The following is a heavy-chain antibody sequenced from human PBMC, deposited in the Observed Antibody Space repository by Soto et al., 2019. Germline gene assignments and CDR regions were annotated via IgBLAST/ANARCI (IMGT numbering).Heavy chain of an antibody. D-gene: IGHD5-12*01. Sequence: EVQLVESGGGLVQPGGSLRLSCAASGFTLSSYWMHWVRQAPGKGLVWVSRINSDGSTTTYADSVKGRFTISRDIAKNTLYLQMSSLRAEDTAVYYCARVSVGGYDFSYWGQGTLVTVSS. J-gene: IGHJ4*02. V-gene: IGHV3-74*01. CDR3: ARVSVGGYDFSY. CDR1: GFTLSSYW. CDR2: INSDGSTT.